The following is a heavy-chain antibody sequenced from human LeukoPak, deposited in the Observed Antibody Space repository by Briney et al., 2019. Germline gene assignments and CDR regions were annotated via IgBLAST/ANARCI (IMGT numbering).Heavy chain of an antibody. D-gene: IGHD6-13*01. Sequence: SETLSLTCTVSGGSISNSYWSWIRQPPGKGLEWIGYIYYSGSTNYNPSLKSRVTISVDTSKNQFSLRLTSVTAADTAVYYCAGDLAAGTSRNWFDPWGQGTLVTVSS. J-gene: IGHJ5*02. CDR3: AGDLAAGTSRNWFDP. V-gene: IGHV4-59*01. CDR1: GGSISNSY. CDR2: IYYSGST.